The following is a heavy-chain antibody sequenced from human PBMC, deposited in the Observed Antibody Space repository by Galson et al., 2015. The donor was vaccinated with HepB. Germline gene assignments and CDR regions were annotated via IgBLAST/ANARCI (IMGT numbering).Heavy chain of an antibody. CDR1: GFTFSSYW. J-gene: IGHJ6*02. D-gene: IGHD2-15*01. Sequence: SLRLSCAASGFTFSSYWMSWVRQAPGKGLEWVANIKQDGSEKYYVDSVKGRFTISRDNAKNSLYLQMNSLRAEDTAVYYCARDWSIIGYCSGGSCYHVPYYGMDVWGQGTTVTVSS. V-gene: IGHV3-7*01. CDR3: ARDWSIIGYCSGGSCYHVPYYGMDV. CDR2: IKQDGSEK.